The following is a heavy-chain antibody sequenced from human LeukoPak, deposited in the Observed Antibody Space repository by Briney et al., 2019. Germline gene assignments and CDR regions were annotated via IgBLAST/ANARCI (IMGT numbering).Heavy chain of an antibody. CDR3: ARDWSGVPFDP. V-gene: IGHV1-46*01. CDR1: GYTFTSYY. J-gene: IGHJ5*02. CDR2: INPSGGST. Sequence: ASVKVSCKASGYTFTSYYMHWVRQAPGQGLEWMGIINPSGGSTSYVQKFQGRVTMTRDMSTSTVYMELSSLRSEDTAVYYCARDWSGVPFDPWGQGTLVTVSS. D-gene: IGHD3-10*01.